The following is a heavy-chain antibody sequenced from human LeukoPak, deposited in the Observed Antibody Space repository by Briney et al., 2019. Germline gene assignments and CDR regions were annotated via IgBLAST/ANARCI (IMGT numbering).Heavy chain of an antibody. CDR2: ISTSGST. CDR1: GGSISSYF. J-gene: IGHJ4*02. V-gene: IGHV4-4*07. Sequence: PSETLSLTCTVSGGSISSYFWSWIRQPAGKGLEWIGHISTSGSTNYNTSLKSRVTMSVDTSKNQFSVKLNSVTAADTAVYFCARDFVVVPAAYYFDYWGQGTLVTVSP. D-gene: IGHD2-2*01. CDR3: ARDFVVVPAAYYFDY.